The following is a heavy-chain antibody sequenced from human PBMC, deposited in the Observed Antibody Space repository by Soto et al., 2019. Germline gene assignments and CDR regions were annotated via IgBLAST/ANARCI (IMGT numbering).Heavy chain of an antibody. CDR1: GYTFTSYG. Sequence: QVQLVQSGAEVKKPGASVKVSCKASGYTFTSYGISWVRQAPGQGLEWMGWISAYNGNTNYAQKLQGRVTMTTDTSTSTAYMELRSVRSDGTAVYYCARVRGGVVVTPGWYFDLWGRGSLVTVSS. V-gene: IGHV1-18*04. D-gene: IGHD2-21*02. J-gene: IGHJ2*01. CDR2: ISAYNGNT. CDR3: ARVRGGVVVTPGWYFDL.